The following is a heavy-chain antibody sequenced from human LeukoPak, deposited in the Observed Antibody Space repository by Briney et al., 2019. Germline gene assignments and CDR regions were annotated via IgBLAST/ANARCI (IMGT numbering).Heavy chain of an antibody. D-gene: IGHD2-2*01. CDR2: IRNKANSYTT. Sequence: QPGGSLRLSCAASGFTFSDHYMDWIRQGPGKGLEWVARIRNKANSYTTEYAASVEGRFTISIDDSKNSLYLQMNSLKTEDTAVYYCARYQLPVRYFDYWGQGTLVTVSS. CDR3: ARYQLPVRYFDY. V-gene: IGHV3-72*01. J-gene: IGHJ4*02. CDR1: GFTFSDHY.